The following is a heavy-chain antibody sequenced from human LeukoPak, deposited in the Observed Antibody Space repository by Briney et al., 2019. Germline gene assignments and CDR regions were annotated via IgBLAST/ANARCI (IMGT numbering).Heavy chain of an antibody. Sequence: SSVKVSCKASGGTFSSYAISWVRQAPGQGLERMGRIIPILGIANYAQKFQGRVTITADKSTSTAYMELSSLRSEDTAVYYCARGGIAVAGTGDDAFDIWGQGTMVTVSS. J-gene: IGHJ3*02. CDR1: GGTFSSYA. CDR2: IIPILGIA. CDR3: ARGGIAVAGTGDDAFDI. D-gene: IGHD6-19*01. V-gene: IGHV1-69*04.